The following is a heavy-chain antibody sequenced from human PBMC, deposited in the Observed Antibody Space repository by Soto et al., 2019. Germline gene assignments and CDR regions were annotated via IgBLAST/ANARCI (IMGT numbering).Heavy chain of an antibody. CDR1: GGSFSGYY. Sequence: SETLSLTCAVYGGSFSGYYWSWIRQPPGKGLEWIGEINHSGSTNCNPSLKSRVTISVDTSKNQFSLKLSSVTAADTAVYYCASGIWGSYRYAGRFDYWGQGTLVTVSS. J-gene: IGHJ4*02. D-gene: IGHD3-16*02. CDR2: INHSGST. CDR3: ASGIWGSYRYAGRFDY. V-gene: IGHV4-34*01.